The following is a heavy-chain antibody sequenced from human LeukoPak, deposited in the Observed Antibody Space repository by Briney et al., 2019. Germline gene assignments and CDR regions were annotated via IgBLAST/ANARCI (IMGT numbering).Heavy chain of an antibody. CDR2: MNPNSGNT. CDR1: GYTFSNFD. V-gene: IGHV1-8*01. D-gene: IGHD6-19*01. Sequence: ASVKVSCKGSGYTFSNFDINWVRQATGQGLEWMGWMNPNSGNTGYAQELQGGVTMTMNTSISTAYIELSSLRSEDTAVYYCARGPQWRGDYYYMDVWGTGTTVTVSS. CDR3: ARGPQWRGDYYYMDV. J-gene: IGHJ6*03.